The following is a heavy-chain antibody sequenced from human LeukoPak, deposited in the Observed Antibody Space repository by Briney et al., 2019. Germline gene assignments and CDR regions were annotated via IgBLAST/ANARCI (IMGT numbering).Heavy chain of an antibody. CDR2: INGSGGTT. Sequence: GGSLRLSCAASGFTFSSYAMSWVRQAPGKGLEWVSGINGSGGTTYYADSVKGRFTISRDSSKNTLYPQMSSLTAEDTAVYYCAKGGTYYYASGTLYWGQGTLVTVSS. V-gene: IGHV3-23*01. CDR1: GFTFSSYA. CDR3: AKGGTYYYASGTLY. D-gene: IGHD3-10*01. J-gene: IGHJ4*02.